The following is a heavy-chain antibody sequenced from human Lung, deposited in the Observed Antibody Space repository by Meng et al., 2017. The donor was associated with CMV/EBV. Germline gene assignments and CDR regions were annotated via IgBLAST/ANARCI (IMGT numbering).Heavy chain of an antibody. Sequence: GGSXRLXCAASGFTFDDYAMHWVRQGPGTGLEWVSGISWDSDRIDYADSVKGRFTISRDNAKNSLSLHMNDLRAEDSALYYCWGYCSGASCSRVDYWGQGXLVTVSS. D-gene: IGHD2-2*01. CDR2: ISWDSDRI. V-gene: IGHV3-9*01. J-gene: IGHJ4*02. CDR1: GFTFDDYA. CDR3: WGYCSGASCSRVDY.